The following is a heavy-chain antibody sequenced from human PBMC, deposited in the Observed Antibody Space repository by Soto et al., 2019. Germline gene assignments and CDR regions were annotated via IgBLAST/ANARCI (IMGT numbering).Heavy chain of an antibody. CDR3: ARDYRSVWYFDY. Sequence: EVQLVESGGGLVQPGGSLRLSCAASGFTFSSYSMNWVRQAPGKGLEWVSYISSSSTTMYYADSVKGRFTISRDNAKNSLYMQMNSLRAEDTAVYYCARDYRSVWYFDYWGQGTLVTVSS. CDR2: ISSSSTTM. V-gene: IGHV3-48*01. J-gene: IGHJ4*02. CDR1: GFTFSSYS. D-gene: IGHD6-25*01.